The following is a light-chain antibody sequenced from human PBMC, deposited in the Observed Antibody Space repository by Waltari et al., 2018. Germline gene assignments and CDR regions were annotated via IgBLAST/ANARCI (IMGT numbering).Light chain of an antibody. CDR2: GAS. Sequence: EIVMTQSPATLSVSPGERATLSCKASQSVITNLAWYQQKPGQPPRLLIYGASDRATGIPDRFSGSGFGTEFTLAISSLQSEDSAIYYCQQYHNWPRVFGQGTKVEIK. CDR3: QQYHNWPRV. J-gene: IGKJ1*01. CDR1: QSVITN. V-gene: IGKV3-15*01.